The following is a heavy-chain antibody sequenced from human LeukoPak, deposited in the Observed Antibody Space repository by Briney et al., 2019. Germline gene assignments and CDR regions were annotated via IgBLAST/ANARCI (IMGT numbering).Heavy chain of an antibody. Sequence: TPGGSLRLSCAASGFTFSRNGMAWVRQAPGKGLEWVSSISVSGTYIYYSDSVKGRFTISRDNAKNSLYLEMNSLRSDDTAIYYCARDRDYGTFDYWGQGTLVTVSS. J-gene: IGHJ4*02. CDR1: GFTFSRNG. V-gene: IGHV3-21*01. CDR3: ARDRDYGTFDY. D-gene: IGHD4-17*01. CDR2: ISVSGTYI.